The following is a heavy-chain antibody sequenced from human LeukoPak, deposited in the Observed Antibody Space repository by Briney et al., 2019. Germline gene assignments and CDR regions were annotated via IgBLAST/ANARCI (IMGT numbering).Heavy chain of an antibody. CDR1: GYTFTSYY. CDR2: INPSGGST. D-gene: IGHD3-10*01. J-gene: IGHJ3*02. CDR3: ARDSALGAFDI. V-gene: IGHV1-46*01. Sequence: ASVKVSCKASGYTFTSYYMHWVRQAPGQGLEWMGIINPSGGSTSYAQKFQGRVTMTRDMSTSTVYMELSSLRSEDTAVYYCARDSALGAFDIWGQGTMVTVSS.